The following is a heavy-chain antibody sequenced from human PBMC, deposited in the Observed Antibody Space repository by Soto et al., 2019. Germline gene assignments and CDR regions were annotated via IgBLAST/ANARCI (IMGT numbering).Heavy chain of an antibody. CDR3: ARHLGGNHYYYGMDV. Sequence: QVQLVQSGAAVKKPGSSVKVSCKASGGTFSSYAISWVRQAPGQGLEWMGGIIPIFGTADYAQKFQGRVTITADEFTSTAYIEVSSLRSEGTAVYYCARHLGGNHYYYGMDVWGQGTTVTVSS. CDR2: IIPIFGTA. J-gene: IGHJ6*02. CDR1: GGTFSSYA. D-gene: IGHD3-16*01. V-gene: IGHV1-69*12.